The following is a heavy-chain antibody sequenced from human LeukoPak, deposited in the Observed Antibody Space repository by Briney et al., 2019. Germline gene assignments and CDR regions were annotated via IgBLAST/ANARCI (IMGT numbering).Heavy chain of an antibody. CDR2: ISSSSSTI. J-gene: IGHJ4*02. CDR3: ARDPMTLVTSRSAVDGNPPEY. CDR1: GFTFSGYS. V-gene: IGHV3-48*01. Sequence: PGGSLRLSCETFGFTFSGYSMDWVRQAPGKGLEWVSYISSSSSTIYYAESVWGRFTISRDNVQSSVYLQMNSLRVEDTAVYYCARDPMTLVTSRSAVDGNPPEYWGLGTLVTVSS. D-gene: IGHD4-17*01.